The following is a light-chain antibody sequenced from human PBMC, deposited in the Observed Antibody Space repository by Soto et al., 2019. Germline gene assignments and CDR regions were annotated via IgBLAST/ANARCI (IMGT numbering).Light chain of an antibody. Sequence: EIVLPQSPGTLSLSPGERSTLSCMASQSVSNNYLAWYQQKPGQAPRLLIYGASSRATGIPDRFSGSGSGTDFSLTISRLEPEDFAIYHCQLYCSSLTFGGGTKVDIK. CDR3: QLYCSSLT. J-gene: IGKJ4*01. CDR1: QSVSNNY. CDR2: GAS. V-gene: IGKV3-20*01.